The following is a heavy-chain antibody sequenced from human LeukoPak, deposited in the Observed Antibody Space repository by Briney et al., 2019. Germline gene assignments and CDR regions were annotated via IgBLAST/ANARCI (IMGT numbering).Heavy chain of an antibody. CDR3: ARDRGYCSSTSCYFGGGYFDY. V-gene: IGHV3-21*01. J-gene: IGHJ4*02. CDR1: GFTFSSYS. D-gene: IGHD2-2*01. Sequence: GGSLRLSCAASGFTFSSYSMNWVRQAPGKGLEWVSSISSSSSYIYYADSVKGRFTISRDNAKNSLYLQMSSLRAEDTAVYYCARDRGYCSSTSCYFGGGYFDYWGQGTLVTVSS. CDR2: ISSSSSYI.